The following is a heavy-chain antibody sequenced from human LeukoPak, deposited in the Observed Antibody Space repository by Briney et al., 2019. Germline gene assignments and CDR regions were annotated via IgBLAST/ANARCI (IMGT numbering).Heavy chain of an antibody. CDR1: GFTFSSYS. D-gene: IGHD5-24*01. Sequence: GGSLRLSCAASGFTFSSYSMHWVRQAPGKGLQWVSHIRSDGSTTYCPDSVEGRFTISRDNSKNTLYLQMNSLKAEDTAVYYCTKDQNGYNKPGEYWGQGALVTVSS. CDR2: IRSDGSTT. CDR3: TKDQNGYNKPGEY. V-gene: IGHV3-30*02. J-gene: IGHJ4*02.